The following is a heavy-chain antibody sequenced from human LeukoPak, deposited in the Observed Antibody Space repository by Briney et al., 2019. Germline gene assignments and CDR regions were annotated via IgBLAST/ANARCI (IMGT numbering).Heavy chain of an antibody. V-gene: IGHV3-53*01. CDR3: ARSPSGEPTN. CDR2: LYGGGST. J-gene: IGHJ4*02. D-gene: IGHD3-16*01. Sequence: GGSLRLSCAASGFTVSSNYMSWVRQAPGKGLEWVSVLYGGGSTYYADSAKGRFTISRDNSKNTLYLQMNSLRAEDTAVYYCARSPSGEPTNWGQGTLVTVSS. CDR1: GFTVSSNY.